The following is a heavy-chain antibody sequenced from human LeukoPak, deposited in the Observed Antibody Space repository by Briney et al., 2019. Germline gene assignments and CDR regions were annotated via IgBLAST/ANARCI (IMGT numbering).Heavy chain of an antibody. D-gene: IGHD3-9*01. Sequence: SVKVSCKASAGTFSSYAISWVRQAPGQGLEWMGRIIPILGIPNYAQWFQGRVTIAADKSTSTVYMELSSLRSEDTAAYYCARAADILTGYPLMNWGQGTLVTVSS. J-gene: IGHJ4*02. CDR1: AGTFSSYA. CDR3: ARAADILTGYPLMN. V-gene: IGHV1-69*04. CDR2: IIPILGIP.